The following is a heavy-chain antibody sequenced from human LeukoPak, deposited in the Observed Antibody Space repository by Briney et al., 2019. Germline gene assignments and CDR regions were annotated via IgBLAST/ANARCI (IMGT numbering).Heavy chain of an antibody. CDR1: GFTFSDYW. D-gene: IGHD3-10*01. V-gene: IGHV3-74*03. J-gene: IGHJ4*02. CDR3: ARDRGPRTGFMVREAYDY. Sequence: GSLRLSCAASGFTFSDYWIHWVREAPGKGLVWVSRINSEGRITKYADSLKGRFSISRHNANNTLFLQMRSLRAEDTAVYYCARDRGPRTGFMVREAYDYWGQATLVTVSS. CDR2: INSEGRIT.